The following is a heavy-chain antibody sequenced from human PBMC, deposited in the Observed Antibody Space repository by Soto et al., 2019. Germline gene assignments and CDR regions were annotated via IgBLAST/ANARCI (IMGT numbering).Heavy chain of an antibody. Sequence: SVKVSCEASGGTFSNYAISCVRQAPGQGLEWMGGIIPIFGTTNYAQRFQGRVTITADESTSTAYMELSSLRSEDTAVYYCARVSSSWYKDYFDYWGQGTLVTVSS. CDR3: ARVSSSWYKDYFDY. D-gene: IGHD6-13*01. CDR1: GGTFSNYA. CDR2: IIPIFGTT. J-gene: IGHJ4*02. V-gene: IGHV1-69*13.